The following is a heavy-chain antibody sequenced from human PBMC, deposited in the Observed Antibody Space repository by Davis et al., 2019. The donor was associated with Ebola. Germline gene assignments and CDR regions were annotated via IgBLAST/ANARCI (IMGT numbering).Heavy chain of an antibody. CDR2: IYYSGST. CDR1: GGSISSSSYY. CDR3: ARGGGLIRELYGMDV. J-gene: IGHJ6*02. Sequence: SETLSLTCTVSGGSISSSSYYWGWIRQPPGKGLQWIGSIYYSGSTYYNPSLKSRVTISVDTSKNQFSLKLSSVTAADTAVYYCARGGGLIRELYGMDVWGQGTTVTVSS. D-gene: IGHD1-7*01. V-gene: IGHV4-39*01.